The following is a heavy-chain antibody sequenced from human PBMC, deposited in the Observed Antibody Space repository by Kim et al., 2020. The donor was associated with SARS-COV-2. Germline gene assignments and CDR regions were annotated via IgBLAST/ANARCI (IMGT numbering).Heavy chain of an antibody. Sequence: SETLSLTCAVYGGSFSGYYWSWIRQPPGKGLEWIGEINHSGSTNYNPSLKSRVTISVDTSKNQFSLKLSSVTAADTAVYYCARFYSRRIFGVVIGWFDPWGQGTLVTVSS. J-gene: IGHJ5*02. CDR2: INHSGST. CDR3: ARFYSRRIFGVVIGWFDP. D-gene: IGHD3-3*01. V-gene: IGHV4-34*01. CDR1: GGSFSGYY.